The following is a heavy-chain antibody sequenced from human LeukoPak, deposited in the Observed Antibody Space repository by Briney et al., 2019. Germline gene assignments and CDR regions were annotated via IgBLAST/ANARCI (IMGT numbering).Heavy chain of an antibody. J-gene: IGHJ4*02. CDR3: AKGAGDTSRWFDF. Sequence: PGGSLRLSCAASGFTLSNYAMSWVRQAPGKGLEWVSVISGSGGTTYYADSVKGRFTISRDNSKNTLYLQMNSLRAEDTAVYYCAKGAGDTSRWFDFWGQGTLVTVSS. V-gene: IGHV3-23*01. CDR1: GFTLSNYA. CDR2: ISGSGGTT. D-gene: IGHD2-2*01.